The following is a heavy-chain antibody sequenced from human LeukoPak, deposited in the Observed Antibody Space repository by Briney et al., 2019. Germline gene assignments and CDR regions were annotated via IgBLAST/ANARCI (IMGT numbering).Heavy chain of an antibody. CDR2: IYTSGST. CDR1: GGSISSGGYS. CDR3: ARHARGFFDP. J-gene: IGHJ5*02. V-gene: IGHV4-61*08. Sequence: PSETLSLTCAVSGGSISSGGYSWSWIRQPPGKGLEWIGYIYTSGSTNYNPSLKSRVTISVDTSKNQFSLKLSSVTAADTAVYYCARHARGFFDPWGQGTLVTVSS. D-gene: IGHD2-2*01.